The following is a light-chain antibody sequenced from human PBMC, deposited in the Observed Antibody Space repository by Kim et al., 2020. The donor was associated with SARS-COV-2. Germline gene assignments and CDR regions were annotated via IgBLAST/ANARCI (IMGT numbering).Light chain of an antibody. CDR2: EGS. Sequence: QSALTQPASVSGSPGQSITISCTGTSSDVGSYNLVSWYQQHPGKAPKLMIHEGSKRPSGVSNRFSGSKSGNTASLTISGLQAEDEADYYCCSYAGSSTLVFGGGTQLTVL. CDR1: SSDVGSYNL. CDR3: CSYAGSSTLV. J-gene: IGLJ3*02. V-gene: IGLV2-23*01.